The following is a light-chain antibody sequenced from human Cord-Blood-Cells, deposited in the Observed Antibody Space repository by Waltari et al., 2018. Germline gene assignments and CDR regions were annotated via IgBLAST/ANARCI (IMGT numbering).Light chain of an antibody. Sequence: QSALTQPASVSGSPGQSITISCTGTSSDVGSYNLISWYQQHPGQAPKLMIDEGSKRLSGVSNRFSGSKSGNTASLTISVLRAEDEADYSCCSYAGSSTFVVCGGGTKLTVL. V-gene: IGLV2-23*03. CDR2: EGS. CDR1: SSDVGSYNL. CDR3: CSYAGSSTFVV. J-gene: IGLJ2*01.